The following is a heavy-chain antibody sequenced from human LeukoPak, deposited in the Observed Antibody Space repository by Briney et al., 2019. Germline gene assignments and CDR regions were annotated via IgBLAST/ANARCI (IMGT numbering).Heavy chain of an antibody. V-gene: IGHV4-34*01. CDR2: INHSGST. J-gene: IGHJ6*02. CDR3: ARWGFGVRRGMDV. Sequence: SETLSLTCAVYGGSFSGYYWSWIRQPPGKGLEWIGEINHSGSTNYNPSLKSRVTISVDTSKNQFSLKLSSVTAADTAVYYCARWGFGVRRGMDVWGQGTTVTVSS. CDR1: GGSFSGYY. D-gene: IGHD3-10*01.